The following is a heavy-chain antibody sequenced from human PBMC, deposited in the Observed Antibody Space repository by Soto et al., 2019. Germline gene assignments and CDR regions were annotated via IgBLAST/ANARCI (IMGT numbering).Heavy chain of an antibody. D-gene: IGHD4-17*01. CDR3: TKDPDYGDYFNYFDP. Sequence: EVQLLESVGGLVRPGGSLRLSCAASGFSFSSYAMSWVRQAPGKGLEWVSGISGSGGSTHYADSVKGRFTISRDNSKDTLYLQMNSLRAEDTAFYYCTKDPDYGDYFNYFDPWGQGTLVTVSS. J-gene: IGHJ5*02. CDR2: ISGSGGST. V-gene: IGHV3-23*01. CDR1: GFSFSSYA.